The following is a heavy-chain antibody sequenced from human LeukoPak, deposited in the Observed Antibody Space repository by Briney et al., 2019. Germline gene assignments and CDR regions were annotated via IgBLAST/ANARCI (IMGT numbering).Heavy chain of an antibody. CDR3: ARVSPTYYYDSSGVFDY. Sequence: SETLSLTCTVSGGPINSYYWSWIRQPPGERLEWIGYIYYSGHTNYNPSLKSRVTISVDTSKNQFSLKLSSVTAADTAVYYCARVSPTYYYDSSGVFDYWGQGTLVTVSS. D-gene: IGHD3-22*01. V-gene: IGHV4-59*12. CDR2: IYYSGHT. J-gene: IGHJ4*02. CDR1: GGPINSYY.